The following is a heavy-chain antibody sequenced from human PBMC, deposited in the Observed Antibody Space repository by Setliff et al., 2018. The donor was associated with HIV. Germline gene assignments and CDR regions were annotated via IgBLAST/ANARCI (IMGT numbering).Heavy chain of an antibody. J-gene: IGHJ3*01. CDR2: ISPAGTTT. D-gene: IGHD3-16*01. CDR1: GFSFSSRG. Sequence: GGSLRLSCVGSGFSFSSRGMIWVRQAPGRGLEWVSYISPAGTTTYYADSVKGRFTISRDNSKNTLYLQVNSLRAEDTAIYYCAKPCYDYVWRPDRDAFDLWGQGTMVTVSS. CDR3: AKPCYDYVWRPDRDAFDL. V-gene: IGHV3-23*01.